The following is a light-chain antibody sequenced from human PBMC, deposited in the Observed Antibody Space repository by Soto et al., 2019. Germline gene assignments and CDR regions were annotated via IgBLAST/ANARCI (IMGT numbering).Light chain of an antibody. CDR1: TNDVGGYNY. Sequence: QSVLTQPASVSGFPGQSITISCTGTTNDVGGYNYVSWYQQHPGKAPKLLIFEVSSRPSGVSNRFSGSKSGNTAPLTISALQAEDESDYFCNSYTSSTSRPYVFGTGTKVTVL. CDR3: NSYTSSTSRPYV. J-gene: IGLJ1*01. CDR2: EVS. V-gene: IGLV2-14*01.